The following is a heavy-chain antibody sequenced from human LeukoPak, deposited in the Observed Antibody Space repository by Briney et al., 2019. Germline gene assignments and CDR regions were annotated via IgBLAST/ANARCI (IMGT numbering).Heavy chain of an antibody. D-gene: IGHD6-13*01. CDR1: GFIFSSYA. V-gene: IGHV3-30-3*01. J-gene: IGHJ4*02. CDR2: ISYDGSNK. CDR3: ARGKYSSSWYVVDY. Sequence: PGGSLRLSCAASGFIFSSYAMHWVRQAPGKGLEWVAVISYDGSNKYYADSVKGRFTISRDNSKNTLYLQMNSLRADDTAVYYCARGKYSSSWYVVDYWGQGTLVTVSS.